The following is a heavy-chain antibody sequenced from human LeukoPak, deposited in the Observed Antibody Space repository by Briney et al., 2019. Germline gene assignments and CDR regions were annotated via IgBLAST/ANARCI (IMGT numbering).Heavy chain of an antibody. D-gene: IGHD1-26*01. V-gene: IGHV3-43*02. J-gene: IGHJ4*02. Sequence: PGGSLRLSCAASGXNFDEYAMYWVRQAPGKGLEWVSLISGDGGTTSYADSVKGRFTISRDNSENSLNLQMKSLRSEDTALYYCAKARRSGTHYSDFDFWDQGTLVTVSS. CDR1: GXNFDEYA. CDR3: AKARRSGTHYSDFDF. CDR2: ISGDGGTT.